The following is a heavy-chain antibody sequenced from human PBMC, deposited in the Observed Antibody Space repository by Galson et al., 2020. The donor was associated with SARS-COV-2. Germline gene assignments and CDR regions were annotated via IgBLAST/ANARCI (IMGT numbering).Heavy chain of an antibody. CDR1: GFTFSSYD. V-gene: IGHV3-13*04. D-gene: IGHD2-15*01. CDR3: ARMVVAALAGYYYGMDV. Sequence: GGSLRLSCEASGFTFSSYDMHWVRQATGKGLEWVSAIGTAGDTYYPGSVKGRFTISRENAKNSLYLQMNSLRAGDTAVYYCARMVVAALAGYYYGMDVWGQGTTVTVSS. J-gene: IGHJ6*02. CDR2: IGTAGDT.